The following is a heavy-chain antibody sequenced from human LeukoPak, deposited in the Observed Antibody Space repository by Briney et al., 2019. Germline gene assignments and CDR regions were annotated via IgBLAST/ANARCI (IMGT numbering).Heavy chain of an antibody. J-gene: IGHJ3*02. CDR3: ASHYFDDALDI. D-gene: IGHD3-10*01. CDR1: GGSISSFY. V-gene: IGHV4-59*08. CDR2: INYSGST. Sequence: PSQTLSLTCTLSGGSISSFYWGWIRHPPGKGLEWIAYINYSGSTNYNPSLKSRATISVDTPKTHSSLKLSSVTAADTAVYYCASHYFDDALDIWGQGTMVTVS.